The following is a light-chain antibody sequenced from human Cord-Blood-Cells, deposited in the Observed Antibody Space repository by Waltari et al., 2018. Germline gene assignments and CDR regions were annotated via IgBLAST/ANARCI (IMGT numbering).Light chain of an antibody. CDR3: CSYAGSYV. CDR2: DVS. Sequence: QSALTQPRSVSGSPGQSVTISCTGTSSDVGGYTYVSWYQQHPGKAPKLMIYDVSKRPSGVPDRFSGSKSGNTASLTISGLQAEDEADYYCCSYAGSYVFGGGTKLTVL. V-gene: IGLV2-11*01. CDR1: SSDVGGYTY. J-gene: IGLJ2*01.